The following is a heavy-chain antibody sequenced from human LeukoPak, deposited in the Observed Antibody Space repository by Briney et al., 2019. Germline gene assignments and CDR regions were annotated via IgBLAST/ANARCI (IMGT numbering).Heavy chain of an antibody. V-gene: IGHV4-31*03. CDR1: GVSIRIGGYY. CDR2: MDFSGMP. D-gene: IGHD6-6*01. J-gene: IGHJ4*02. Sequence: SQTLSLTCTVSGVSIRIGGYYGSRIRQHPGKGLEWIGHMDFSGMPSYHPSLKSRVTISVDTSKTQFSLQLSSVTAAATAVYYCASDGYSSSSYFDYWGQGTLVTVSS. CDR3: ASDGYSSSSYFDY.